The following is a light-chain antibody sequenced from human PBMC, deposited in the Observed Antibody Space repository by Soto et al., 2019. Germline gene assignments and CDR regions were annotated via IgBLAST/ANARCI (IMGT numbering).Light chain of an antibody. Sequence: QSALTQPASVSGSPGQSITISCTGTSSDVGSYKLVSWYQQHPGKAPKLMIYEGSKRPSGVSNRFSGSKSGNTASLTISGLQAEDEADYYCFSYAGSSTSVVFGGGTKLTVL. CDR2: EGS. CDR3: FSYAGSSTSVV. CDR1: SSDVGSYKL. J-gene: IGLJ2*01. V-gene: IGLV2-23*01.